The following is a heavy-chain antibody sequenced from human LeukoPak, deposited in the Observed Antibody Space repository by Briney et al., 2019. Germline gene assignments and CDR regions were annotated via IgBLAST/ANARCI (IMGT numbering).Heavy chain of an antibody. CDR1: GYTFSSYG. CDR2: ISTYNDDT. CDR3: ARASPTLLWFGELPFHFDY. V-gene: IGHV1-18*01. Sequence: ASVKVSCKASGYTFSSYGISWVRQAPGQGLEWMGWISTYNDDTNYAQKLQGRVTMTTDTSTSTAYMELRSLRSDDTAVYYCARASPTLLWFGELPFHFDYWGQGTLVTVSS. D-gene: IGHD3-10*01. J-gene: IGHJ4*02.